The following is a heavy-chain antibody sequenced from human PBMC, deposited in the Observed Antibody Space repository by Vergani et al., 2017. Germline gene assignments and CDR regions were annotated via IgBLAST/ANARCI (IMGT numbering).Heavy chain of an antibody. CDR1: GGSISSGSYY. D-gene: IGHD3-16*02. CDR2: IYTSGST. CDR3: ARVVVNYDYIWGSYPNNWFDP. J-gene: IGHJ5*02. Sequence: QVQLQESGPGLVKPSQTLSLACTVSGGSISSGSYYWSWIRQPAGKGLEWIGRIYTSGSTNYNPSLKSRVTISVGTSKNQFSLKLSSVTAADTAVYYCARVVVNYDYIWGSYPNNWFDPWGQGTLVTVSS. V-gene: IGHV4-61*02.